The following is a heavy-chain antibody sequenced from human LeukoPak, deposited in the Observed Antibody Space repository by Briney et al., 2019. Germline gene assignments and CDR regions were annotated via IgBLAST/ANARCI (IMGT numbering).Heavy chain of an antibody. CDR1: GGSFSGYY. CDR2: IYYSGST. Sequence: SETLSLTCAVYGGSFSGYYWSWIRQPPGKGLEWIGSIYYSGSTYYNPSLKSRVTISVDTSKNQFSLKLSSVTAADTAVYYCARHGYSSSWYLGSGFGYWGQGTLVTVSS. CDR3: ARHGYSSSWYLGSGFGY. D-gene: IGHD6-13*01. J-gene: IGHJ4*02. V-gene: IGHV4-34*01.